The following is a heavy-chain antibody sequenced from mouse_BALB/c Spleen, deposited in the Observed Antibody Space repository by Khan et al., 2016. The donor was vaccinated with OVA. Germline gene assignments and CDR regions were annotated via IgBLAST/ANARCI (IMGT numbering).Heavy chain of an antibody. CDR1: GYTFTSYW. CDR3: ARGYYGKYEFAY. V-gene: IGHV1S132*01. Sequence: VQLQESGTELVKPGASVKLSCKTSGYTFTSYWIQWVKQRPGQGLEWIGQIFPGTGTTYYNENFTGTATLTLDTSSTTAYMQLSSLTSEDSAVSFCARGYYGKYEFAYWGQGTLVTVAA. J-gene: IGHJ3*01. D-gene: IGHD2-1*01. CDR2: IFPGTGTT.